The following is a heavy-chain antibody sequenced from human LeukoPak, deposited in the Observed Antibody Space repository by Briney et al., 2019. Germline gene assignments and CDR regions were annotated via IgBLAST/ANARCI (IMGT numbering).Heavy chain of an antibody. V-gene: IGHV3-66*02. Sequence: GGSLRLSCAASGFTVSNNYMSWVRQAPGKGLEWVSVIYSGDNTYYVESVRGRFTISRDNSKNALFLQMNRLRAEDTAVYYCAGRRVLDASFDYWGQGTLVTVSS. D-gene: IGHD3-16*01. CDR2: IYSGDNT. CDR1: GFTVSNNY. CDR3: AGRRVLDASFDY. J-gene: IGHJ4*02.